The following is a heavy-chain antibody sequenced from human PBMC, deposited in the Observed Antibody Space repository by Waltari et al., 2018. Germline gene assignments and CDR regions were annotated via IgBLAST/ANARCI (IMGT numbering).Heavy chain of an antibody. CDR3: AREIAAAGSDY. J-gene: IGHJ4*02. CDR2: ISSSSSYI. CDR1: GFTFSSYN. Sequence: EVQLVESGGGLVKPGGSLRLSCAASGFTFSSYNMNWVRQAPGKGLEWVSSISSSSSYIYYADSVKGRFTISRDNAKNSLYLQMNSLRAEDTAVYYCAREIAAAGSDYWGQGTLVTVSS. D-gene: IGHD6-13*01. V-gene: IGHV3-21*01.